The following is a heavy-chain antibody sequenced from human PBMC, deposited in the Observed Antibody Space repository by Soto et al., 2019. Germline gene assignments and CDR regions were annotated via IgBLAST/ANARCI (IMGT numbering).Heavy chain of an antibody. CDR1: GGSISSTNW. J-gene: IGHJ4*02. D-gene: IGHD6-13*01. V-gene: IGHV4-4*02. Sequence: QVQLQESGPGLVKPSGTLSLTCAVSGGSISSTNWWTWVRQSPGRGLEWIGEIYHSGTTNYSPSLKSRVNIAVDMSTNHLSLTLISVTAADTAVYLCAFPATADFDYWGKGILVTVSS. CDR2: IYHSGTT. CDR3: AFPATADFDY.